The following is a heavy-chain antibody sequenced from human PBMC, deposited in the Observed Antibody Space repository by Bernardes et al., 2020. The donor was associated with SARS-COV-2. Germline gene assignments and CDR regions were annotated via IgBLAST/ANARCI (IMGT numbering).Heavy chain of an antibody. CDR3: ARFGYCTSNSCPTMAYYYYYYGMDV. D-gene: IGHD2-2*03. V-gene: IGHV3-21*01. CDR2: ISGGSTYI. Sequence: GGSLRLSCAASGFTFSSSNMNWVRQAPGKGLEWVSSISGGSTYIYYADSVKGRFTISRDNAKNSLYLQMNSLRAEDTAVYYCARFGYCTSNSCPTMAYYYYYYGMDVWGQGTTVTVSS. J-gene: IGHJ6*02. CDR1: GFTFSSSN.